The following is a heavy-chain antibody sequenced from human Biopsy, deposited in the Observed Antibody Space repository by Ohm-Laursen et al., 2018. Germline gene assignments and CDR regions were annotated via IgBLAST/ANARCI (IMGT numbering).Heavy chain of an antibody. Sequence: SLRLSCTASGFTFATYGMGWVRQAPGKGLEWVSGISSTGNSTYYADSVKGRFTISRDNPKNTLYLQLNSLRVEDTALYYCAKDRRTMRVWYFDLWGRGTLVTVSS. V-gene: IGHV3-23*01. CDR2: ISSTGNST. CDR3: AKDRRTMRVWYFDL. D-gene: IGHD4/OR15-4a*01. J-gene: IGHJ2*01. CDR1: GFTFATYG.